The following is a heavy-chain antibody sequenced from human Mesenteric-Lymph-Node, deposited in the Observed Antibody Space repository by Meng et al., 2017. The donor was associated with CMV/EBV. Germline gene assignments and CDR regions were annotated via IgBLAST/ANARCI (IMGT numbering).Heavy chain of an antibody. J-gene: IGHJ4*02. CDR1: GGSFSGYY. D-gene: IGHD1-26*01. CDR3: ARDFKGEYFDY. CDR2: INHSGST. Sequence: LRLSCAVYGGSFSGYYWSWIRQPPGKGLEWIGEINHSGSTNYNPSLKSRVTISVDTSKNQFSLKLSSVTAADTAVYYCARDFKGEYFDYWGQGTLVTVSS. V-gene: IGHV4-34*01.